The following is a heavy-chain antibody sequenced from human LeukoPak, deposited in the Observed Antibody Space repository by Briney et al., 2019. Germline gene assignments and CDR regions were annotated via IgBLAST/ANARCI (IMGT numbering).Heavy chain of an antibody. CDR2: INHSGST. Sequence: SETLSLTCAVYGGSFSGYYWSWIRQPPGKGLEWIGEINHSGSTNYNPSLKSRVTITVDTSKNQFSLKLSSVTAADPAVYYCASGPTPEPYYYYYMDVWGKGTTVTISS. V-gene: IGHV4-34*01. CDR1: GGSFSGYY. J-gene: IGHJ6*03. CDR3: ASGPTPEPYYYYYMDV.